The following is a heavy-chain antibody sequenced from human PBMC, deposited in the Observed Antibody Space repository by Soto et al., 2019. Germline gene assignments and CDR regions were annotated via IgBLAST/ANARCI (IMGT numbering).Heavy chain of an antibody. V-gene: IGHV3-74*01. CDR2: IISDGGTT. CDR3: ARDPALGLFDY. J-gene: IGHJ4*02. D-gene: IGHD7-27*01. Sequence: GSLRLSCAASGFTFSSYWMHWVRHAPGKGLVWFSRIISDGGTTNYADSVKGRFTISRDNAKNTLYLQMNSLRAEDTAVYYCARDPALGLFDYWGQGTLVTVSS. CDR1: GFTFSSYW.